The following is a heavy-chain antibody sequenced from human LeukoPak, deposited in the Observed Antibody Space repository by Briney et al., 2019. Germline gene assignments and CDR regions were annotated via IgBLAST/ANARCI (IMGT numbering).Heavy chain of an antibody. D-gene: IGHD2-21*02. CDR1: GFTFGDYA. V-gene: IGHV3-48*03. J-gene: IGHJ4*02. Sequence: PGGSLRLSCTASGFTFGDYAMTWVRQAPGKGLEWLSYINPSGSIIVYADSVRGRFTVSRDNAKRSLFLHMNSLRVDDTAIYYCAREQLSYGGDCLDSWGLGTLVTVSS. CDR2: INPSGSII. CDR3: AREQLSYGGDCLDS.